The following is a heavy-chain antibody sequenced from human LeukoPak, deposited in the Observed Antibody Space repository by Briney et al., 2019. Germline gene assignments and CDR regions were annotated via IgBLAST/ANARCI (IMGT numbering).Heavy chain of an antibody. D-gene: IGHD6-13*01. CDR3: AREGIAAVNYYYYYMDV. CDR1: GGSISSSSYY. CDR2: IYYSGST. J-gene: IGHJ6*03. V-gene: IGHV4-39*07. Sequence: SETLSLTCTVSGGSISSSSYYWGWIRQPPGKGLEWIGSIYYSGSTYYNPSRKSRVTISVDTSKNQFSLKLSSVTAADTAVYYCAREGIAAVNYYYYYMDVWGKGTTVTVSS.